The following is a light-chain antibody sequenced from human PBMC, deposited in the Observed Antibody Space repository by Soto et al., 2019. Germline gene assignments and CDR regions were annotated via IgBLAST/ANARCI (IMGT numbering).Light chain of an antibody. Sequence: EIQMTQSPSSLSASVGDRVTITCRASQSINNYLSWYQQKPGKAPNLLIFGASTLQSGVPSRFSGSGSGTDFTLTISSLQPEDFATYYCLQSYRTPLTFGGGTKVDIK. J-gene: IGKJ4*01. V-gene: IGKV1-39*01. CDR2: GAS. CDR3: LQSYRTPLT. CDR1: QSINNY.